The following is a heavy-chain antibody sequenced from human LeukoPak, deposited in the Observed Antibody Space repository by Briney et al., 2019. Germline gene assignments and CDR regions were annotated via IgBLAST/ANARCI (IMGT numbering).Heavy chain of an antibody. CDR1: GYSFNDYY. D-gene: IGHD5-24*01. Sequence: GASVKVSCKASGYSFNDYYIYWVRQAPGQGLEWMGRINPSSGDTNYAQKFHGRVTMTRDTSISTAYMELSGLTSDDTAVYYCARNNRYDGYLSNWFDPWGQGTLVTVSS. V-gene: IGHV1-2*02. J-gene: IGHJ5*02. CDR2: INPSSGDT. CDR3: ARNNRYDGYLSNWFDP.